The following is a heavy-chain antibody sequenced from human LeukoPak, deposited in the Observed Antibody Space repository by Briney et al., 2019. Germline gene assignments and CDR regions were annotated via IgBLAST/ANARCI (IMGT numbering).Heavy chain of an antibody. Sequence: GASVKVSCKASGYIFTGYYMHWVRQAPGQGLEWMGWINPNSGGTNYAQKFQGRVTMTRDTSISTAYMELSRLRSDDTAVYYCARVSQFGSGLEGIAAAGPFDPWGQGTLVTVSS. CDR3: ARVSQFGSGLEGIAAAGPFDP. V-gene: IGHV1-2*02. CDR2: INPNSGGT. D-gene: IGHD6-13*01. J-gene: IGHJ5*02. CDR1: GYIFTGYY.